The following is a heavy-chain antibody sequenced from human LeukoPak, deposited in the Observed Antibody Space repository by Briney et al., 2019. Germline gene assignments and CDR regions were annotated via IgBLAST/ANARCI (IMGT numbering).Heavy chain of an antibody. J-gene: IGHJ5*02. CDR3: ARDRSYCGGDCCSSDP. CDR1: GGSISSGSYY. Sequence: SETLSLTCTVSGGSISSGSYYWNWIRQPAGKGLEWIGRIYTSGSTNYNPSLKSRVTISVDTSKNQLSLKLTSATAADTAVYYCARDRSYCGGDCCSSDPWGQGTLVTVSS. CDR2: IYTSGST. D-gene: IGHD2-21*02. V-gene: IGHV4-61*02.